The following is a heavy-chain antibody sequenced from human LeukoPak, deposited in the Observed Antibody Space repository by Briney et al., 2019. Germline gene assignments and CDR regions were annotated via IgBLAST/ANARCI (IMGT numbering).Heavy chain of an antibody. Sequence: GSLRLSCAASGFTFSSYGMHWVRQAPGKGLEWVTFIRYDGSDTYCADSVKGRFTISRDNSKNTLYLQMNSLRAEDTAVYYCAKDPHGGSENWGQGTMVTVSS. CDR1: GFTFSSYG. D-gene: IGHD1-26*01. V-gene: IGHV3-30*02. CDR3: AKDPHGGSEN. J-gene: IGHJ3*01. CDR2: IRYDGSDT.